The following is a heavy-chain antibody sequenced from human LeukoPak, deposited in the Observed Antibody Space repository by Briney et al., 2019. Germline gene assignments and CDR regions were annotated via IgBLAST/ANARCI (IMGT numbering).Heavy chain of an antibody. CDR2: ISSSSSYI. V-gene: IGHV3-21*01. Sequence: GGSLRLSCAASGFTFSSYSMNWVRQAPGKGLGWVSSISSSSSYIYYADSVKGRFTISRDNAKNSLYLQMNSLRAEDTAVYYCARQYDPSAPYFDYWGQGTLVTVSS. D-gene: IGHD1-1*01. CDR3: ARQYDPSAPYFDY. CDR1: GFTFSSYS. J-gene: IGHJ4*02.